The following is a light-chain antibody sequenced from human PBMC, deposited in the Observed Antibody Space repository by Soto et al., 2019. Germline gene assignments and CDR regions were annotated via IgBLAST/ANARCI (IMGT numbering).Light chain of an antibody. CDR1: SSNIGAGYD. CDR2: SNN. V-gene: IGLV1-40*01. Sequence: QSVLTRPPSVSGAPGQRVTISCTGTSSNIGAGYDVHWYQQLPGKAPTLLIYSNNDRPSGVPDRFSGSKSGTSASLAITGLQADDEADYYCHSYDSSLSAVVFGGGTKVTVL. CDR3: HSYDSSLSAVV. J-gene: IGLJ3*02.